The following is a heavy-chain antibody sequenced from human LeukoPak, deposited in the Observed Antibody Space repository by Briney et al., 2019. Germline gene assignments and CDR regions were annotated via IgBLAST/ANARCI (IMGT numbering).Heavy chain of an antibody. D-gene: IGHD4-23*01. CDR1: GFTFSKYW. J-gene: IGHJ5*02. CDR2: INTDGTIT. V-gene: IGHV3-74*01. Sequence: GGSLRRSCAASGFTFSKYWMCWVRQAPGKGLVWVSRINTDGTITTYADSVKGRFTISRDNAKNTLYLQMNSLRAEDTAVYYCARGVFGGNTNWFDPWGQGTLVTVSS. CDR3: ARGVFGGNTNWFDP.